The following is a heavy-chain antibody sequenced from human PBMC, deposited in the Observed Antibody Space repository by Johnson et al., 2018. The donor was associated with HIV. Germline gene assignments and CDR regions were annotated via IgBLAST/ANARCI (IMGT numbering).Heavy chain of an antibody. D-gene: IGHD1-26*01. V-gene: IGHV3-7*02. CDR1: GFTFSIYW. J-gene: IGHJ3*02. Sequence: VQLVESGGGLVQPGGSLRLSCAASGFTFSIYWMSWVRQAPGKGLEWVANIKEDGSEEYYVDSVEGRLTVSRYNSKNTLYLQRNSLRAEDTAVYYCAKVFGELPDAFDIWGQGTMVTVSS. CDR2: IKEDGSEE. CDR3: AKVFGELPDAFDI.